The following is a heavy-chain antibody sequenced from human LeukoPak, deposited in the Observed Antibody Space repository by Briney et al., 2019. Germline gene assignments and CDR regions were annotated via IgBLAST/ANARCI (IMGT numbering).Heavy chain of an antibody. CDR1: GGSFSGYY. CDR3: ARPCSGGSCYDY. V-gene: IGHV4-34*01. J-gene: IGHJ4*02. CDR2: INHSGST. Sequence: PSETLSLTCAVYGGSFSGYYWSWIRQPPGKGLEWIGEINHSGSTNYNPSLKSRVTISVDTSKNQFSLKLSSVTAADTAVYYCARPCSGGSCYDYWGQGTLVTVSS. D-gene: IGHD2-15*01.